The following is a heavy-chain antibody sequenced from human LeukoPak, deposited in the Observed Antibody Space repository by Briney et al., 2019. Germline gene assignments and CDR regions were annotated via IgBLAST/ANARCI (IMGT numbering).Heavy chain of an antibody. CDR3: ARGVEPLAANTLAY. CDR1: GFTVITND. J-gene: IGHJ4*02. CDR2: LYSDGDA. D-gene: IGHD1-14*01. V-gene: IGHV3-53*01. Sequence: GGSLRLSCAASGFTVITNDMTWVRQAPGKGLEWVSVLYSDGDAKYADSVQGRFTISRDNSKNTLYLEMNSLSPDDTAVYYCARGVEPLAANTLAYWGQGTLVTVSS.